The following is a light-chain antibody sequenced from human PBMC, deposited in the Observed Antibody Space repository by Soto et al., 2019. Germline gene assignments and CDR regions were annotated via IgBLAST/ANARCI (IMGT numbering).Light chain of an antibody. Sequence: QSALTQPASVSGSPGQSITISCTGTSSDVGVYNYVSWYQQHPGKVPKLMIYDVSNRPSGVSNRFSGSKSGNTASLTISGLQAEDEADYYCSSYTSSSTPYVFGTGTTLTVL. CDR3: SSYTSSSTPYV. CDR2: DVS. CDR1: SSDVGVYNY. V-gene: IGLV2-14*01. J-gene: IGLJ1*01.